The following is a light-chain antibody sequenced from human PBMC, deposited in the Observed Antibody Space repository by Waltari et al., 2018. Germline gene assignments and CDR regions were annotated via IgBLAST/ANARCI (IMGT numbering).Light chain of an antibody. V-gene: IGKV1-5*03. CDR2: TAS. CDR1: QSISSR. J-gene: IGKJ4*01. CDR3: QQYSAYPLT. Sequence: DIQMTQSPSTLSASVGDRVTITCRASQSISSRLAWYQQESGKAPKFLIYTASGLESGVPSRFSGSGSGTEFTLTITSLQPDDFATYYCQQYSAYPLTFGGGTEVEI.